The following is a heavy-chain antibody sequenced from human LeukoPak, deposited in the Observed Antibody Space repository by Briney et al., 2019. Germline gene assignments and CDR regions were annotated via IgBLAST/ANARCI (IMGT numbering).Heavy chain of an antibody. V-gene: IGHV3-23*01. CDR3: ARIWGYYDILTGYYPTLDY. J-gene: IGHJ4*02. D-gene: IGHD3-9*01. Sequence: GGSLRLSCAASEFTFSTYGMHWVRQAPGKGLEWVSAISGSGGSTYYADSVKGRFTISRDNSKNTLYLQMNSLRAEDTAVYYCARIWGYYDILTGYYPTLDYWGQGTLVTVSS. CDR2: ISGSGGST. CDR1: EFTFSTYG.